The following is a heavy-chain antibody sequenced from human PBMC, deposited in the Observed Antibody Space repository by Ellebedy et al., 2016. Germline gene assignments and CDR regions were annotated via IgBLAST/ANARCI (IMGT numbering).Heavy chain of an antibody. J-gene: IGHJ4*02. CDR2: IYGNDDK. Sequence: SGPTLVKPTQTLTLTCTFSGFSLSTTEVVVGWVRQPPGRAPEWLAFIYGNDDKRYSPSLKSRLTITKDTSKNQVVLTLTNMDPVDTATYYCVHRTTVTSFDYWGQGTLVTVSS. CDR3: VHRTTVTSFDY. V-gene: IGHV2-5*01. CDR1: GFSLSTTEVV. D-gene: IGHD4-11*01.